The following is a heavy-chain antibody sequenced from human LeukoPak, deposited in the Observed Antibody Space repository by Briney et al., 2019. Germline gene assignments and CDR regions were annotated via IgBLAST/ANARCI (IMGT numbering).Heavy chain of an antibody. CDR3: AQGGGPPDFDY. D-gene: IGHD3-16*01. J-gene: IGHJ4*02. V-gene: IGHV4-59*08. CDR2: IYYSGST. CDR1: GGSISSYY. Sequence: SETLSLTCTVSGGSISSYYWSWIRQPPGKRPEWIGYIYYSGSTNYNPSLKSRVTISVDTSKNQFSLKLSSVTAADTAVYYCAQGGGPPDFDYWGQGTLVTVSS.